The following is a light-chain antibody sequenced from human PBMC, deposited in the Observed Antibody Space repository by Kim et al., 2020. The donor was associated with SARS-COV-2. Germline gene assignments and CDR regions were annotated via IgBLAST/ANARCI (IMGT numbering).Light chain of an antibody. J-gene: IGKJ4*01. V-gene: IGKV3D-15*01. CDR1: QSVGSN. Sequence: EVVMTQSPATLSVSPGERATLSCRASQSVGSNLAWYQHKIGQAPKVLMYGASIRATGIPARFSGSGSGTEFTLTVSSLQSEDFAVYYCQQYKNWPLTFGGGTKLEI. CDR3: QQYKNWPLT. CDR2: GAS.